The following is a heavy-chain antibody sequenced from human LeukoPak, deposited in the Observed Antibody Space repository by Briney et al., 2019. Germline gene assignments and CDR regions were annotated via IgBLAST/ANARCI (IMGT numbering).Heavy chain of an antibody. J-gene: IGHJ6*02. CDR1: GGSFSGYY. CDR2: INHSGST. CDR3: ARESRALSCSSTSCYYYYYGMDV. D-gene: IGHD2-2*01. Sequence: PSETLSLTCAVYGGSFSGYYWSWIHQPPGKGLEWIGEINHSGSTNYNPSLKSRVTTSVDTSKNQFSLKLSSVTAADTAVYYCARESRALSCSSTSCYYYYYGMDVWGQGTTVTVSS. V-gene: IGHV4-34*01.